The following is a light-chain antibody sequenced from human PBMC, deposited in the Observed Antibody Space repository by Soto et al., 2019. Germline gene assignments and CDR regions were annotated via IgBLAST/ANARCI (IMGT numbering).Light chain of an antibody. CDR1: QSVNSNY. CDR3: QQYGTSPHT. Sequence: EIVLTQSPGTLSLSPGERATLSCRASQSVNSNYLAWYQQKPGQVPRPLIYGASIRAAGVPDRLSGSGSGTDFTLTIRRLEPEYYAVYYCQQYGTSPHTVGQGTKLEIK. V-gene: IGKV3-20*01. J-gene: IGKJ2*01. CDR2: GAS.